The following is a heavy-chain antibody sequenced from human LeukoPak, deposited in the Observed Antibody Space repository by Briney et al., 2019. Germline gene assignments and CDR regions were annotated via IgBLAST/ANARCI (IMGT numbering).Heavy chain of an antibody. CDR2: ISWNSGSI. J-gene: IGHJ4*02. CDR3: AREVGGGLERNY. V-gene: IGHV3-9*01. D-gene: IGHD1-1*01. Sequence: PGGSLRLSCAASGFTFSSYAMHWVRQAPGKGLEWVSGISWNSGSIGYADSVKGRFTISRDNAKNSLYLQMNSLRAEDTAVYYCAREVGGGLERNYWGQGTLVTVSS. CDR1: GFTFSSYA.